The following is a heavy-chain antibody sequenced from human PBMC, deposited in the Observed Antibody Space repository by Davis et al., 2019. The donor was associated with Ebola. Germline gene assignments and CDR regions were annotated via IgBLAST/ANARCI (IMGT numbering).Heavy chain of an antibody. D-gene: IGHD4-11*01. CDR2: VFHSGNT. Sequence: MPSETLSLTCDVSGVPISNSYWWSWFRQPPGKGLDWIGEVFHSGNTNYNPSLKSRATISVDTSKNQFSLKLSSVTAADTAVYYCARDGWGTVTPSWFDPWGQGTLVTVSS. CDR3: ARDGWGTVTPSWFDP. J-gene: IGHJ5*02. CDR1: GVPISNSYW. V-gene: IGHV4-4*02.